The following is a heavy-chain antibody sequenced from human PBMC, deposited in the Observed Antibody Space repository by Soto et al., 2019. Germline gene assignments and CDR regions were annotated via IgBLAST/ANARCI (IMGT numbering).Heavy chain of an antibody. V-gene: IGHV4-39*01. CDR1: GGSIANNNYY. CDR2: IYHSGST. D-gene: IGHD3-22*01. CDR3: ARPRYYYDGSGYPGFNDY. Sequence: SETLSLTCTVSGGSIANNNYYWGWIRQPPGKGLEWIGSIYHSGSTSYNPSLKSRVTISVDTSKSQFSLKLSSVTAADTAVYYCARPRYYYDGSGYPGFNDYWGQGTLVTVSS. J-gene: IGHJ4*02.